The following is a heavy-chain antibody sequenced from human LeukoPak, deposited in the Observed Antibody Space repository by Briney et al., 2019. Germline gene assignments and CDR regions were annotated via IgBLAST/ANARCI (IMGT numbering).Heavy chain of an antibody. CDR1: GFTFSTYS. J-gene: IGHJ4*02. CDR3: ARDTEHLYFVFDY. CDR2: ISSSSSTI. V-gene: IGHV3-48*02. Sequence: AGGSLRLSCAASGFTFSTYSMNWGRHALRQGLEWVSYISSSSSTIYYADSVRGRFTISRDNAKNSLYLQMNSLRDEDTAVYYCARDTEHLYFVFDYWGQGTLVTVSS. D-gene: IGHD2-8*01.